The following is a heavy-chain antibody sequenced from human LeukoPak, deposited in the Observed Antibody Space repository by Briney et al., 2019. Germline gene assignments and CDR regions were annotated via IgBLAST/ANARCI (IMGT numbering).Heavy chain of an antibody. D-gene: IGHD3-10*01. Sequence: GGSLRLSCAASGFTFSSYWMSWVRQAPGKGLEWVANIKQDGSEKYYVDSVKGRFTISRDNAKNSLYLQMNSLRAEDTTVYYCARLVLLWFGEKAFDIWGQGTMVTVPS. CDR3: ARLVLLWFGEKAFDI. V-gene: IGHV3-7*05. CDR1: GFTFSSYW. J-gene: IGHJ3*02. CDR2: IKQDGSEK.